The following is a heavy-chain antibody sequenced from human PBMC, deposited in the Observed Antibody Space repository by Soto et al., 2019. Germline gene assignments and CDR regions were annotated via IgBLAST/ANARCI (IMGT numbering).Heavy chain of an antibody. V-gene: IGHV4-61*01. D-gene: IGHD2-21*02. J-gene: IGHJ6*02. CDR3: ARQNRGGDCSAVIYYHGMDV. CDR1: GGSVSSGSYY. Sequence: SETLSLTCTVSGGSVSSGSYYWSWIRQPPGKGLEWIGYIYYSGSTNYNPSLKSRVTISVDTSKNQFSVMLSSVTAADTAVYYCARQNRGGDCSAVIYYHGMDVWGQGTTVTVSS. CDR2: IYYSGST.